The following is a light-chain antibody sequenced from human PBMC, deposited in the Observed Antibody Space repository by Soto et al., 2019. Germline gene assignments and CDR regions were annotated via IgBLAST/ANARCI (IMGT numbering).Light chain of an antibody. J-gene: IGLJ2*01. CDR3: SSYAGSNNLV. CDR2: DVN. V-gene: IGLV2-14*01. CDR1: SGDVGGSNS. Sequence: QSVLTQPASVSGSPGQSITISCTGTSGDVGGSNSVSWYQHHPGKAPKLMIYDVNNRPSGVSNRFSGSKSGNTASLTVSGLQAEDEADYYCSSYAGSNNLVFGGGTKLTVL.